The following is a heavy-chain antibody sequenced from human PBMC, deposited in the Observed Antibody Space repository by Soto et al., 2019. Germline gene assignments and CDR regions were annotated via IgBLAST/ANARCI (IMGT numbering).Heavy chain of an antibody. D-gene: IGHD3-22*01. J-gene: IGHJ4*02. Sequence: SETLPLTCTVAGGSISSYYWSWFRQPPGRRLDWLGKSYYSGSTNYNPALKSRVTISVDAPKNQFSLTLSSVTAAYTAVYYCARGSNYDSSGYYDNWGQRTLVTVSS. CDR3: ARGSNYDSSGYYDN. CDR2: SYYSGST. CDR1: GGSISSYY. V-gene: IGHV4-59*12.